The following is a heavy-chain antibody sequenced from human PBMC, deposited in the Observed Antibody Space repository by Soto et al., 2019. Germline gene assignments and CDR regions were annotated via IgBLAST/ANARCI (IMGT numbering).Heavy chain of an antibody. D-gene: IGHD2-21*02. CDR3: ARVLVCCGGDYSCPDAFDL. CDR1: GGSFSGYY. Sequence: SETLRLTCAVYGGSFSGYYWSWIRQPPGKWLEWIGEINHSGSTNYNPSLKSRVTISVDTSKNQFSLKLSSVTGADAAVYYCARVLVCCGGDYSCPDAFDLWGHGXMVTV. J-gene: IGHJ3*01. CDR2: INHSGST. V-gene: IGHV4-34*01.